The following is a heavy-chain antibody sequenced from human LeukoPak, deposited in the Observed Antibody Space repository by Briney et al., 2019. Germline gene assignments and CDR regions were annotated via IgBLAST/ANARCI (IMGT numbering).Heavy chain of an antibody. CDR3: ARVGYSGHEVLDY. J-gene: IGHJ4*02. CDR1: GYTFTSYG. Sequence: ASVKVSCKASGYTFTSYGISWVRQAPGQGLEWMGRISACNGNTNYAQKVQGRVTMTTDTSTSTAYMDLRSLRSDDTAVYYCARVGYSGHEVLDYWGQGALVTVSS. D-gene: IGHD5-12*01. V-gene: IGHV1-18*01. CDR2: ISACNGNT.